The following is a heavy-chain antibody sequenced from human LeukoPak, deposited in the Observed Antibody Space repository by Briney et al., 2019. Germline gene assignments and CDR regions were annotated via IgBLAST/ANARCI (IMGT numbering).Heavy chain of an antibody. V-gene: IGHV3-23*01. Sequence: GGSLRLSCAASGFTFSNYAMSWVRQAPGKGLEWVSSISGSGGSTYYADSVKDRFTISRDNSKSTLYLQMTSLRADDTAVYYCAKGRQPYFFDYWGQGTLVTVSS. CDR3: AKGRQPYFFDY. D-gene: IGHD6-13*01. J-gene: IGHJ4*02. CDR1: GFTFSNYA. CDR2: ISGSGGST.